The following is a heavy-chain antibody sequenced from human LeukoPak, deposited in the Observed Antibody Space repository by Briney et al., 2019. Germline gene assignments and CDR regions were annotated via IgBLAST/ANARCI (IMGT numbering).Heavy chain of an antibody. CDR3: AKDPNGDYIGAFDF. V-gene: IGHV3-23*01. J-gene: IGHJ3*01. D-gene: IGHD4-17*01. CDR2: ITANGGYT. CDR1: AFSFSKFA. Sequence: GGSLRLSCAASAFSFSKFALIWVRQAPGKGLEWVSAITANGGYTLYADAVKGRFTVSRDNSKNTLYLQINSLRPEDTAMYYCAKDPNGDYIGAFDFWGQGTIVTVSS.